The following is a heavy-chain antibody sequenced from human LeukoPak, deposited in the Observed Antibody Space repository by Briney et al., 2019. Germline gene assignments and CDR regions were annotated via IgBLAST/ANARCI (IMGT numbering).Heavy chain of an antibody. Sequence: KPSETLSLTCTVSGGSISSGGYYWGWIRQHPGKGLEWIGYIYYSGSTDYNPSLKSRVTISVDTSKNQFSQKLSSVTAEDTAVYYCARDPIVWGQGTLVTVSS. V-gene: IGHV4-31*03. CDR3: ARDPIV. J-gene: IGHJ4*02. CDR2: IYYSGST. D-gene: IGHD3-16*02. CDR1: GGSISSGGYY.